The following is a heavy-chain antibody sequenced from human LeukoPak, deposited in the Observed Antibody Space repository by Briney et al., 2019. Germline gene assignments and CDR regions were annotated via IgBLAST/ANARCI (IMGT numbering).Heavy chain of an antibody. CDR3: AKQLGYCSDGSCYFPY. D-gene: IGHD2-15*01. CDR1: GFTFSSSA. Sequence: PGGSLRLSCAASGFTFSSSAMSWVRQAPGKGLEWVSAISNNGGYTYYADSVQGRFTISRDNSKSTLCMQMHSLRAEATAVYYCAKQLGYCSDGSCYFPYWGQGTLVTVSS. J-gene: IGHJ4*02. V-gene: IGHV3-23*01. CDR2: ISNNGGYT.